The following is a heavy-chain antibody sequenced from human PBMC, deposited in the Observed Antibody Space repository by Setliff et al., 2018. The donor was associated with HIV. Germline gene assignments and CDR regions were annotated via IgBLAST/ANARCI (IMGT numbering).Heavy chain of an antibody. D-gene: IGHD3-10*01. CDR3: ARPSNYGSGSYGAFDI. Sequence: PSETLSLTCAVYGGSFSNYYWSWIRQAPGKGLEWIGEINHSGSATYNPSLKSRVTISLDTPNNQFFLNVESVTAADTAVYYCARPSNYGSGSYGAFDIWGQGTMVTVSS. CDR1: GGSFSNYY. CDR2: INHSGSA. V-gene: IGHV4-34*01. J-gene: IGHJ3*02.